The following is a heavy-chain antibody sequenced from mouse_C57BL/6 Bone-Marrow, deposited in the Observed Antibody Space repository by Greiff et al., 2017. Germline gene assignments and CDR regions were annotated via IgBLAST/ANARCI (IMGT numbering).Heavy chain of an antibody. D-gene: IGHD1-1*01. CDR1: GYTFTGYW. V-gene: IGHV1-69*01. J-gene: IGHJ1*03. Sequence: QVQLKQSGAELMKPGASVKLSCKATGYTFTGYWIEWVKQRPGHGLEWIGEIDPSDSYTNYNQKFKGKSTLTVDKSSSTAYMQLSSLTSEDSAVYYCARSAGSSYNWYFDVWGTGTTVTVSS. CDR2: IDPSDSYT. CDR3: ARSAGSSYNWYFDV.